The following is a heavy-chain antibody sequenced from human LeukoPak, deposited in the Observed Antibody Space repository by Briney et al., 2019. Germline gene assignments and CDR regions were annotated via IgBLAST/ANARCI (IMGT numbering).Heavy chain of an antibody. CDR1: GFTVSSIY. V-gene: IGHV3-53*01. Sequence: GGSLRLSCAASGFTVSSIYMSWVRQAPGKGLEWVSIIYSGGSTYYADSVKGRFTVSRDNSKNTLLLQMNSLRVEDTALYYCARGAQEPFFDSWGQGTLVTVSS. CDR3: ARGAQEPFFDS. CDR2: IYSGGST. D-gene: IGHD1-26*01. J-gene: IGHJ4*02.